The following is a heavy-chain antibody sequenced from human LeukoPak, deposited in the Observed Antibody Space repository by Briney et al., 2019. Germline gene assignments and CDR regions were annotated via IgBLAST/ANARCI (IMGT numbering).Heavy chain of an antibody. V-gene: IGHV1-46*01. Sequence: ASVKVSCKASGYTFTSYFMHWVRQAPGQGLEWMGRINPSSGSTSYAQKFQGSVTMTRDTSTSTVYMDLSSLRSEDTAVYYCARDRNANDYWGQGTLATVSS. J-gene: IGHJ4*02. CDR3: ARDRNANDY. CDR1: GYTFTSYF. D-gene: IGHD4-11*01. CDR2: INPSSGST.